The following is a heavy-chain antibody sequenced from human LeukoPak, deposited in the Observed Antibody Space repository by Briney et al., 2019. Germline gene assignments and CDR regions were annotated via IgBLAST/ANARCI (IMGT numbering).Heavy chain of an antibody. CDR1: GFTFSSYS. V-gene: IGHV3-48*01. CDR3: ARADYYDSSGYYDY. CDR2: ISSSSSTI. D-gene: IGHD3-22*01. J-gene: IGHJ4*02. Sequence: GGSLRLSCAASGFTFSSYSMNWVRQAPGKGLEWVSYISSSSSTIYYADSVKGRFTISRDNAKNSLYLQMNSLRAEDTAVYYCARADYYDSSGYYDYWGQGTLVTVSA.